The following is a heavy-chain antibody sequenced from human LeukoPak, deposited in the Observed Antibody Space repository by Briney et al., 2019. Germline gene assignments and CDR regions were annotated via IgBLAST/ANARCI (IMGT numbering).Heavy chain of an antibody. V-gene: IGHV1-2*02. CDR3: ARGTMNLDY. J-gene: IGHJ4*02. Sequence: ASVKASCKTSGYSFTGYYMHWVRQAPGQGLEWMGWINPHSGDTVYAQKFQGRLTMTRDTSITTAYMELTRLRPDDTAVYYCARGTMNLDYWGQGSLVTVSS. D-gene: IGHD3-22*01. CDR1: GYSFTGYY. CDR2: INPHSGDT.